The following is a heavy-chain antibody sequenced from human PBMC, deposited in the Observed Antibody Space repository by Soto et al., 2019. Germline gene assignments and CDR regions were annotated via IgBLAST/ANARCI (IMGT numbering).Heavy chain of an antibody. D-gene: IGHD3-22*01. CDR2: IKSKIDGGTT. V-gene: IGHV3-15*07. J-gene: IGHJ4*01. Sequence: SLRLSCAASGFTFTTAWINWVRQAPGKGLEWVGSIKSKIDGGTTDFAAPVKGRFAISRDDSRNMVYFQMNSLEIEDTAVYYCTTDSHFTMKLVRFDYWGLGTLVTVSS. CDR3: TTDSHFTMKLVRFDY. CDR1: GFTFTTAW.